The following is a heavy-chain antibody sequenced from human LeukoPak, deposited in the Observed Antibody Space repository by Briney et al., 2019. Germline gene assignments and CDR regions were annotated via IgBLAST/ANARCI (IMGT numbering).Heavy chain of an antibody. Sequence: PSETLSLTCAVYGGSFSGYYWSWIRQPPGKGLEWIGEINHSGSTNYNPSLKSRVTISVDTSKNQLSLKLSSVTAADTAVYYCARGLDILTGYYYFDYWGQGTLVTVSS. CDR2: INHSGST. D-gene: IGHD3-9*01. V-gene: IGHV4-34*01. J-gene: IGHJ4*02. CDR3: ARGLDILTGYYYFDY. CDR1: GGSFSGYY.